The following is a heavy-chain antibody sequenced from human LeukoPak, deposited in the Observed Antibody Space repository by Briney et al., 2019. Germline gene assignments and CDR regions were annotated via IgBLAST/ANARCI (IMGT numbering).Heavy chain of an antibody. V-gene: IGHV3-21*04. CDR3: AKEEWDSSLGYFEY. Sequence: GSLRLSCAASGFTFSSYSMNWVRQAPGKGLEWVSSISSSSSYIYYADSVKGRFTISRDNAKNSLYLQMNSLRAEDTAVYYCAKEEWDSSLGYFEYWGRGTLVTVSS. D-gene: IGHD1-26*01. CDR2: ISSSSSYI. J-gene: IGHJ4*02. CDR1: GFTFSSYS.